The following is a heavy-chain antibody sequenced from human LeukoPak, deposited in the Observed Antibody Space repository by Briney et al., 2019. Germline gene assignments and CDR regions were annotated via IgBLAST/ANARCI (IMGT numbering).Heavy chain of an antibody. D-gene: IGHD4-17*01. Sequence: SETLSLTCTVSGGSISSSSYYWGWIRQPPGMGLEWIGTIYYSGSTYYNPSLKSRVTISVDTSKNQFSLKLSSVTAADTAVYYCANRSYVDATYFDYWGQGTLVTVSS. CDR1: GGSISSSSYY. J-gene: IGHJ4*02. CDR3: ANRSYVDATYFDY. V-gene: IGHV4-39*01. CDR2: IYYSGST.